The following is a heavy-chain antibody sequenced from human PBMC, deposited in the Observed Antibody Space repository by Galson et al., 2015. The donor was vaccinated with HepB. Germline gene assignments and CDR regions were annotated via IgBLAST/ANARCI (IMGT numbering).Heavy chain of an antibody. V-gene: IGHV1-18*04. CDR3: ARAYGTTNAKSYYDFRSGYYVSMGFDY. J-gene: IGHJ4*02. CDR2: ISAYNGNT. D-gene: IGHD3-3*01. Sequence: SVKVSCKASGYTFTSYGISWVRQAPGQGLEWMGWISAYNGNTNYAQKLQGRVTMTTDTSTSTAYMELRSLRSDDTAVYYCARAYGTTNAKSYYDFRSGYYVSMGFDYWGQGTLVTVSS. CDR1: GYTFTSYG.